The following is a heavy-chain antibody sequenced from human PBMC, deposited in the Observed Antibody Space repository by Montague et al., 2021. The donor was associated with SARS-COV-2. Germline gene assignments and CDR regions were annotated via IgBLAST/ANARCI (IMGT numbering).Heavy chain of an antibody. V-gene: IGHV4-4*07. Sequence: SETLSLTCSVSGGSITTYYWSWVRQPAGKVLEWIGRLSTSGSTNYNPSLKSRVTMSLDTSKNQVSLKLSPVTAADTAVYYCARDASSANSPANNWFDSWGQGTLVTVSS. J-gene: IGHJ5*01. CDR2: LSTSGST. CDR1: GGSITTYY. CDR3: ARDASSANSPANNWFDS. D-gene: IGHD4/OR15-4a*01.